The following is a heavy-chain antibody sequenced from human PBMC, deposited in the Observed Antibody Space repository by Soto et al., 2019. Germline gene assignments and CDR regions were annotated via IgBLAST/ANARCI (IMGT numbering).Heavy chain of an antibody. CDR3: AKGFGRLRFDP. CDR1: GFTFSSYA. J-gene: IGHJ5*02. V-gene: IGHV3-23*01. D-gene: IGHD5-12*01. Sequence: GFLRLSCVASGFTFSSYAMSWVRQAPGKGLEWVSAISGSGGSTYYADSVKGRFTISRDNSKNTLYLQMNSLRAEDTAVYYCAKGFGRLRFDPWGQGTLVTVSS. CDR2: ISGSGGST.